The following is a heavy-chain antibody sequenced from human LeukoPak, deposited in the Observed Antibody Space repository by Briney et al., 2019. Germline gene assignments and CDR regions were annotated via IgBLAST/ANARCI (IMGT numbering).Heavy chain of an antibody. CDR1: GFTVSNNY. Sequence: GGSLRLSCAASGFTVSNNYMSWVRQAPGKGLEWISVIYSGGSTIYADSVKGRFTISRDSSKNTLYLQMNSLRAEDTAVYYCARDPVGAIGYGMDVWGQGTTVTVSS. D-gene: IGHD1-26*01. CDR2: IYSGGST. CDR3: ARDPVGAIGYGMDV. J-gene: IGHJ6*02. V-gene: IGHV3-66*01.